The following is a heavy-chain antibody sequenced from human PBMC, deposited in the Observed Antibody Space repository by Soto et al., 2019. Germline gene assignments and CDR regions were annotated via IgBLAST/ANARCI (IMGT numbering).Heavy chain of an antibody. V-gene: IGHV1-69*01. CDR2: IIPIFGTA. J-gene: IGHJ5*02. D-gene: IGHD2-2*03. CDR1: GGTFSSYA. CDR3: ARTTSLDIEVVPAAIVSNWFDP. Sequence: QVQLVQSGAEVKKPGSSVKVSCKASGGTFSSYAISWVRQAPGQGLEWMGGIIPIFGTANYAQKFQGRVTITADESTSTAYIELSSLRSEDTAVYYCARTTSLDIEVVPAAIVSNWFDPWGQGTLATVSS.